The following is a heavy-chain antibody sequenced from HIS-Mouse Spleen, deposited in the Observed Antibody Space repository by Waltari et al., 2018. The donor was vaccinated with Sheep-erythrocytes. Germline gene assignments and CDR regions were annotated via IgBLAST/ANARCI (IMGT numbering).Heavy chain of an antibody. CDR3: ARVASGATFDY. J-gene: IGHJ4*02. CDR2: ISSSSSYI. Sequence: EVQLVESGGGLVKPGGSLRRSCAASGFTFGRYGMTWARQAPGKGLEWVSSISSSSSYIYYADSVKGRFTISRDNAKNSLYLQMNSLRAEDTAVYYCARVASGATFDYWGQGTLVTVSS. V-gene: IGHV3-21*01. CDR1: GFTFGRYG. D-gene: IGHD1-26*01.